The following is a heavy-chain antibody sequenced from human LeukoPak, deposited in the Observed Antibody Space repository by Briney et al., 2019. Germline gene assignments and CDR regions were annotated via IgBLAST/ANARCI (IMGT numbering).Heavy chain of an antibody. V-gene: IGHV3-21*01. D-gene: IGHD6-13*01. Sequence: GGSLRLSCAASGFIFSNYDMHWVRQAPGKGLEWVSSISSSSSYIYYADSLKGRFTVSRDNAKNSLFLQMDSLRAEDTAVYYCARVWSPPYTSSWPYYFDYWGQGILVTVSS. J-gene: IGHJ4*02. CDR1: GFIFSNYD. CDR3: ARVWSPPYTSSWPYYFDY. CDR2: ISSSSSYI.